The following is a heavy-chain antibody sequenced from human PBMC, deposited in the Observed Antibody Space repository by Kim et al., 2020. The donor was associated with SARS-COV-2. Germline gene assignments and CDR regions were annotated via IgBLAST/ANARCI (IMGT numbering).Heavy chain of an antibody. CDR2: ISYDGSNK. CDR3: ARDQRFRFGELFNYYYYGMDV. V-gene: IGHV3-30*04. Sequence: GGSLRLSCAASGFTFSSYAMHWVRQAPGKGLEWVAVISYDGSNKYYADSVKGRFTISRDNSKNTLYLQMNSLRAEDTAVYYCARDQRFRFGELFNYYYYGMDVWGQGTTVTVSS. CDR1: GFTFSSYA. D-gene: IGHD3-10*01. J-gene: IGHJ6*02.